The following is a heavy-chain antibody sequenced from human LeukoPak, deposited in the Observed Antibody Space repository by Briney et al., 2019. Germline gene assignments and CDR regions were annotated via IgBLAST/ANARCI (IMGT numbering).Heavy chain of an antibody. V-gene: IGHV1-2*02. J-gene: IGHJ5*02. CDR3: ARCGSSPGTFYNWFDP. D-gene: IGHD6-13*01. CDR2: INPNSGGT. Sequence: ASVKVSCKASGYTFTGYYMHWVRQAPGQGLEWMGWINPNSGGTNYAQKLQGRVTMTTDTSTSTAYMELRSLRSDDTAVYYCARCGSSPGTFYNWFDPWGQGTLVTVSS. CDR1: GYTFTGYY.